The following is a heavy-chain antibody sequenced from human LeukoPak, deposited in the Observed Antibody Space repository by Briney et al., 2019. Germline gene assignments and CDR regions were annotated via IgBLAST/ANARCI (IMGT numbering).Heavy chain of an antibody. V-gene: IGHV1-2*02. Sequence: ASVKVSCKASGYTFTGYYMHWVRQAPGQGLEWMGWINPNSGGTNYAQKFQGRVTMTRDTSISTAYMELSRLRSDDTAVYYCARDEWSYCSSTSCYSVDYWGQGTLVTVSS. D-gene: IGHD2-2*01. CDR2: INPNSGGT. J-gene: IGHJ4*02. CDR1: GYTFTGYY. CDR3: ARDEWSYCSSTSCYSVDY.